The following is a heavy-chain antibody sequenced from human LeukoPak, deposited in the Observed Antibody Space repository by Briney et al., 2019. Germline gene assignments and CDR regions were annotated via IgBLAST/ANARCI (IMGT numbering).Heavy chain of an antibody. V-gene: IGHV3-48*01. CDR1: GFTFSSYS. CDR2: ISSSSGTI. D-gene: IGHD2-15*01. J-gene: IGHJ5*02. Sequence: GSLGLSCAASGFTFSSYSMNWVRQAPGKGLEWVSYISSSSGTIYYADSVKGRFTISRGNAKNSLYLQMSSLRSEDTAVYYCAREYCSGGSCLNWFDPWGQGTLVTVSS. CDR3: AREYCSGGSCLNWFDP.